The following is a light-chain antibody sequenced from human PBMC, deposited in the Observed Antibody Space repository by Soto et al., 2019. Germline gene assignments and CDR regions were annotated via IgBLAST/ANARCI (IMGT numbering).Light chain of an antibody. CDR3: QSSDSSLRGV. V-gene: IGLV1-40*01. CDR1: SSNIGAGYD. J-gene: IGLJ2*01. CDR2: RNN. Sequence: QSVLTQPPSVSGAPGQRVTISCTGSSSNIGAGYDVHWYQQLPGTAPKLLMYRNNNRPSGVPDRFSGSKSGTSASLAITGLQAEDEADYYCQSSDSSLRGVFGGATKVTVL.